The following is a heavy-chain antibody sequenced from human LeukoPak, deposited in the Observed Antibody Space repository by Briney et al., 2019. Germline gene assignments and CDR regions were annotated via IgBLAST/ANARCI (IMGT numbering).Heavy chain of an antibody. CDR3: ARYCSSTSCYSDY. V-gene: IGHV1-2*06. CDR2: INPISGGT. J-gene: IGHJ4*02. Sequence: ASVKVSCKASGYTFTGYYMHWVRQAPGQGLEYMGRINPISGGTVYPHKFQGRVTMNRDTSITTASMELTRLTSDDTAGYYCARYCSSTSCYSDYWGQGTLVTVSS. D-gene: IGHD2-2*01. CDR1: GYTFTGYY.